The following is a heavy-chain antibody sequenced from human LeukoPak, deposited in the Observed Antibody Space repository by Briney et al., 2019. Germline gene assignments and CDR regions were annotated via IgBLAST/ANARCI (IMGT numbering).Heavy chain of an antibody. J-gene: IGHJ4*02. D-gene: IGHD6-13*01. CDR2: IYSGGST. Sequence: GGSLRLSCAASGFTVSSNYMSWVRQAPGKGLEWVSVIYSGGSTYYADSVKGRFTISRDNSKNTLYLQMNSLRAEDTAVYYCARDRRAAAGLYEYYFDYWGQGTLVTVSS. CDR1: GFTVSSNY. V-gene: IGHV3-66*01. CDR3: ARDRRAAAGLYEYYFDY.